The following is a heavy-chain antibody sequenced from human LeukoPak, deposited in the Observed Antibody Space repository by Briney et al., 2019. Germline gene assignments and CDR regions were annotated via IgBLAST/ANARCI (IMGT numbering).Heavy chain of an antibody. CDR3: ARASSLVVVVAATVDY. J-gene: IGHJ4*02. D-gene: IGHD2-15*01. V-gene: IGHV3-30-3*01. Sequence: GGSLRLSCAASGFTFSSYAMHWVRQAPGKGLEWVAVISYDGSNKYYADSVKGRFTISRDNSKNTLYLQMNSLRAEDTAVYYCARASSLVVVVAATVDYWGQGTLVTVSS. CDR2: ISYDGSNK. CDR1: GFTFSSYA.